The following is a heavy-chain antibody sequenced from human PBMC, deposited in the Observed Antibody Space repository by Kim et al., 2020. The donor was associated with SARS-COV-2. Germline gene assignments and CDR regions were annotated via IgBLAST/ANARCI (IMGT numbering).Heavy chain of an antibody. CDR3: AKARIDASIGGAF. V-gene: IGHV3-30*18. CDR1: GFTFSRYA. D-gene: IGHD3-10*01. CDR2: ISHDGSND. J-gene: IGHJ3*01. Sequence: GGSLRLSCAASGFTFSRYAMHWVRQAPGKGLEWVSVISHDGSNDYYADSVKGRFFVSRDRSKKPVYVQMDSMRAKDPAVNYCAKARIDASIGGAF.